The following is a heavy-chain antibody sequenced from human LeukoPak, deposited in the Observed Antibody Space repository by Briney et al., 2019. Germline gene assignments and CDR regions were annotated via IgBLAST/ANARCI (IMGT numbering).Heavy chain of an antibody. CDR2: IYSGGST. J-gene: IGHJ4*02. CDR1: GFTVSSNH. Sequence: GGSLRLSCAASGFTVSSNHMSWVRQAPGKGLEWVSVIYSGGSTYYADSVKGRFTISRDNSKNTLYLQMNSLRAEDTAVYYCARDIPLAVGSGWSDYWGQGTLVPVSS. V-gene: IGHV3-53*01. CDR3: ARDIPLAVGSGWSDY. D-gene: IGHD6-19*01.